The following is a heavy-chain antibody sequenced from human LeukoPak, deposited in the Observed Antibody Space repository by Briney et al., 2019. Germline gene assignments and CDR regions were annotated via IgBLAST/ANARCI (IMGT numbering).Heavy chain of an antibody. Sequence: PSETLSLTCTVSGGSISSSSYYWGWIRQPPGKGLEWIGSIYYSGSTYYNPSLKSRVTISVDTSKNQFSLKLSSVTAADTAVYYCGRQVSWSISGGNWFDPWGQGTLVTVSS. CDR3: GRQVSWSISGGNWFDP. V-gene: IGHV4-39*01. CDR2: IYYSGST. J-gene: IGHJ5*02. CDR1: GGSISSSSYY. D-gene: IGHD3-3*01.